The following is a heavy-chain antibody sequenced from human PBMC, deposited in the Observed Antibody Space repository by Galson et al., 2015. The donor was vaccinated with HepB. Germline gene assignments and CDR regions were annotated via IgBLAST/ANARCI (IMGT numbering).Heavy chain of an antibody. Sequence: SLRLSCAATGFTFRSFGMHWVRQAPGTGLEWVGIISYDGTNPAYAESVRGRFTIARDNDKNMVYLQMNSLRVEETALYYCAKGEGDSSGWYEVGFDLWGQGTMVTVSS. D-gene: IGHD6-19*01. V-gene: IGHV3-30*18. J-gene: IGHJ3*01. CDR2: ISYDGTNP. CDR3: AKGEGDSSGWYEVGFDL. CDR1: GFTFRSFG.